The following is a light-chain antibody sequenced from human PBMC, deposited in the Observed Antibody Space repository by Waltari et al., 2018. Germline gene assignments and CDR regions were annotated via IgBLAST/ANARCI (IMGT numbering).Light chain of an antibody. J-gene: IGLJ2*01. CDR1: RSNTGAASQ. CDR2: RNN. Sequence: QSVLTHPPSVPWTPRQSVTISCTGTRSNTGAASQVHFDQQVPGTAPKLLIFRNNNRPSGVPDRFSGSKSGTSASLAITGLRAEDEAYYYCQSYDSSLSGPVVFGGGTRLIVL. V-gene: IGLV1-40*01. CDR3: QSYDSSLSGPVV.